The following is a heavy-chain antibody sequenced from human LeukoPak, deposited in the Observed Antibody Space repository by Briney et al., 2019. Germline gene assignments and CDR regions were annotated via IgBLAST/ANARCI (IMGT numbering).Heavy chain of an antibody. D-gene: IGHD3-16*01. CDR3: ARQGERPGISAY. Sequence: SETLSLTCTVSGGSISSYYWGWVRQPPGKGLEWIGSIFSGSAYYSPPLKSRVTISLNTSKNQFSLNLSSVTAADTAVYYCARQGERPGISAYWGQGTLVTVSS. V-gene: IGHV4-39*01. CDR2: IFSGSA. CDR1: GGSISSYY. J-gene: IGHJ4*02.